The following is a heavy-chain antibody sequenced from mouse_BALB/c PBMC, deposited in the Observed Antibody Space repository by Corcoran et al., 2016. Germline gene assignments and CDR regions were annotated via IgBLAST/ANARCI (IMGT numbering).Heavy chain of an antibody. CDR2: INPYNGAT. V-gene: IGHV1-22*01. CDR3: ARITTVVAPYYAMDY. CDR1: GYSFTGYY. D-gene: IGHD1-1*01. J-gene: IGHJ4*01. Sequence: EVQLQQSGPELVKPGASVKISCKASGYSFTGYYMHWVKQSHVKSLEWIGRINPYNGATSYNQNFKDKASLTVDKYSITDYMELHSLTSEDSAVYDCARITTVVAPYYAMDYWGQGTSVTVSS.